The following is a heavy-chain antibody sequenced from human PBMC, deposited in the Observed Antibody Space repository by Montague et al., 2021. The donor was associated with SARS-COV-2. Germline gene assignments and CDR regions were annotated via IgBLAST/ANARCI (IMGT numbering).Heavy chain of an antibody. V-gene: IGHV3-30*18. D-gene: IGHD1-26*01. CDR3: AKDLWELLLGYYYMDV. CDR1: GFTFSSYG. CDR2: ISYDGSNK. Sequence: SLRLSCAASGFTFSSYGMHWVRQAPGKGLEWVAVISYDGSNKYYADSVKGRFTISRDNSKNTLYLQMNSLRAEDTAVYYCAKDLWELLLGYYYMDVWGKGTPAPVS. J-gene: IGHJ6*03.